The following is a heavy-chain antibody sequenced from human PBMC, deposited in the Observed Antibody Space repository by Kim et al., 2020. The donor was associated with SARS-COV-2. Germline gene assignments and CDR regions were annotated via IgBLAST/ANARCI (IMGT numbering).Heavy chain of an antibody. J-gene: IGHJ4*02. Sequence: GGSLRLSCAASGFTFSSYAMHWVRQAPGKGLEYVSAISSNGGSTYYANSEKGRFTISRDNSKNTLYLQMGSLRAEDMAVYYCARDKFYYDSSGFDYWGQG. CDR3: ARDKFYYDSSGFDY. V-gene: IGHV3-64*01. CDR2: ISSNGGST. D-gene: IGHD3-22*01. CDR1: GFTFSSYA.